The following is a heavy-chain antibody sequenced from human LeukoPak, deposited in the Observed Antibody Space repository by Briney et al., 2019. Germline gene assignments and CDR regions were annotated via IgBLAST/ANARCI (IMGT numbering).Heavy chain of an antibody. CDR3: ARGRPHGNDY. J-gene: IGHJ4*02. CDR1: GFTFNSYW. D-gene: IGHD4-23*01. CDR2: IASDGSST. Sequence: GSLGLSCAASGFTFNSYWMNWVRQAPGKGLVWVSRIASDGSSTTYADSVKGRFSISRDNAKNTLYLQMNSLRVEDTAVYYCARGRPHGNDYWGQGTLVTVSS. V-gene: IGHV3-74*01.